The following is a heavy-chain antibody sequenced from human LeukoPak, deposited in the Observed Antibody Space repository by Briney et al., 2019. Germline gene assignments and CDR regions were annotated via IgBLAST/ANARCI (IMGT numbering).Heavy chain of an antibody. CDR2: ISSSSSYI. V-gene: IGHV3-21*01. J-gene: IGHJ3*02. CDR3: ARDSGVTYYYDSSGYSDAFDI. CDR1: GFTFSSYE. Sequence: GGSLRLSCAASGFTFSSYEMTWVRQAPGKGLEWVSSISSSSSYIYYADSVKGRFTISRDNAKNSLYLQMNSLRAEDTAVYYCARDSGVTYYYDSSGYSDAFDIWGQGTMVTVSS. D-gene: IGHD3-22*01.